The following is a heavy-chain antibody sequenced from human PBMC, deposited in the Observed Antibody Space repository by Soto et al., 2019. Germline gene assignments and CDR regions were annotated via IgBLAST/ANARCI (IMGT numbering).Heavy chain of an antibody. Sequence: PGGSLRLSCAASGFTFSSYGMHWVRQAPGKGLEWVAVISYDGSNKYYADSVKGRFTISRDNSKNTLYLQMNSLRAEDTAVYYCAKVPSDFWSGAFDYWGQGTLVTAPQ. V-gene: IGHV3-30*18. CDR1: GFTFSSYG. CDR2: ISYDGSNK. J-gene: IGHJ4*02. D-gene: IGHD3-3*01. CDR3: AKVPSDFWSGAFDY.